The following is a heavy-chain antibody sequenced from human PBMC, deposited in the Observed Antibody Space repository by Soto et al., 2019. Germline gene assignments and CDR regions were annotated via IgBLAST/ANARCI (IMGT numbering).Heavy chain of an antibody. CDR2: IYATGTT. CDR3: ARLRLGTVFYYGMDV. J-gene: IGHJ6*02. D-gene: IGHD1-1*01. CDR1: GASISGFY. V-gene: IGHV4-4*07. Sequence: PSETLSLTCTVSGASISGFYWSWIRNSAGKGLEWIGRIYATGTTDYNPSLKSRVMMSVDTSKKQFSLKLRSVTASDTAMYYCARLRLGTVFYYGMDVWGQGTTVTVSS.